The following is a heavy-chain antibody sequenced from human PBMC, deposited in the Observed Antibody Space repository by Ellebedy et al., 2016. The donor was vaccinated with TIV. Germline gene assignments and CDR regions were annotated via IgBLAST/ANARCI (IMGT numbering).Heavy chain of an antibody. J-gene: IGHJ4*02. V-gene: IGHV1-18*01. CDR2: ISAYNGNT. D-gene: IGHD5/OR15-5a*01. CDR3: ASLTPTSV. CDR1: GYTFTSYG. Sequence: AASVKVSCKASGYTFTSYGISWVRQAPGQGLEWMGWISAYNGNTNYAQKLQGRVTMTTDTSTSKAYMELRSLRSDDPAVNYCASLTPTSVWGQGTLVTVSS.